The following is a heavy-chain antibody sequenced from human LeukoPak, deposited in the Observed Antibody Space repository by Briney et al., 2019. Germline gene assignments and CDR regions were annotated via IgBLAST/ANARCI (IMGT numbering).Heavy chain of an antibody. CDR1: GYTFTSYY. D-gene: IGHD6-19*01. CDR3: ARGEYSSGWYRGYYYYYGMDV. CDR2: INPSGGST. Sequence: ASVKVSCKASGYTFTSYYMHWVRQAPGQGLEWMGIINPSGGSTSYAQKFQGRVTMTRNTSISTAYMELSSLRSEDTAVYYCARGEYSSGWYRGYYYYYGMDVWGQGTTVTVSS. J-gene: IGHJ6*02. V-gene: IGHV1-46*01.